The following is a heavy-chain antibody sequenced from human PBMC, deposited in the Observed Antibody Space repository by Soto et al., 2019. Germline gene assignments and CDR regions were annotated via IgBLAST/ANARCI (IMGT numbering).Heavy chain of an antibody. CDR2: ISAYNGNT. CDR1: GYTFTSYG. J-gene: IGHJ4*02. CDR3: ARFLYSFRRAPYLTDY. Sequence: AAVKVSCKASGYTFTSYGISWVRQAPGQGLEWMGWISAYNGNTNYAQKLQGRVTMTTDTSTSTAYMELRSLRSDDTAVYYCARFLYSFRRAPYLTDYPGPGILVTVSS. D-gene: IGHD2-2*01. V-gene: IGHV1-18*01.